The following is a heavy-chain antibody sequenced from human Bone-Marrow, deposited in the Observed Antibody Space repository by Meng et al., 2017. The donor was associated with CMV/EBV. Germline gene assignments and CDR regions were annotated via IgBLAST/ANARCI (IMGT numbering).Heavy chain of an antibody. V-gene: IGHV3-30-3*01. CDR1: GFTFSSYA. CDR2: ISFDGSTK. D-gene: IGHD4-17*01. J-gene: IGHJ4*02. CDR3: ARGGRTTVDY. Sequence: GESLKISCAAFGFTFSSYAMHWVRQAPGKGLEWVAIISFDGSTKYYADSVKGRFTISRDNSKNTLYLQMNSLRAEDTAVYYCARGGRTTVDYWGQGTLVTVSS.